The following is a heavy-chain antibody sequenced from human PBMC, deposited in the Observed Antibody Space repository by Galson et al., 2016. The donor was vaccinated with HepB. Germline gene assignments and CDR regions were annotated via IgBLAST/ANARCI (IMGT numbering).Heavy chain of an antibody. V-gene: IGHV3-23*01. D-gene: IGHD7-27*01. CDR2: ISAGGGST. Sequence: SLRLSCAASRFTFSTYGMSWARQAPGKGLEWVAGISAGGGSTQYSHLVKGRFTISRDNSKNTVYLQMNSLRADDTALYYCAKDKLTLWGSPADYWGQGTLVTVSS. CDR1: RFTFSTYG. J-gene: IGHJ4*02. CDR3: AKDKLTLWGSPADY.